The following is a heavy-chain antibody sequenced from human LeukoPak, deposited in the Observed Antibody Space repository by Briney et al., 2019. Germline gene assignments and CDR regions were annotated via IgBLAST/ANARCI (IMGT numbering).Heavy chain of an antibody. J-gene: IGHJ4*02. Sequence: SETLSLTCAVYGGSFSGYYWSWIRQPPGKRLEWIGEINHSGSTNYNPSLKSRVTISVDTSKNQFSLKLSSVTAADTAVYYCARGATLGSSGWYYFDYWGQGTLVTVSS. CDR1: GGSFSGYY. D-gene: IGHD6-19*01. CDR3: ARGATLGSSGWYYFDY. CDR2: INHSGST. V-gene: IGHV4-34*01.